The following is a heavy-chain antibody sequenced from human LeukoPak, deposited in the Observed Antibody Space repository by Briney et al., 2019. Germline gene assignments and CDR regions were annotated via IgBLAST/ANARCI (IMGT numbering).Heavy chain of an antibody. Sequence: LSETLSLTCAVSGGSISSGGYSWSWIRQPPGKGLEWIGYIYHSGSTYYNPSLKSRVTISVDTSKNQFSLKLSSVTAADTAVYYCARGSYEGYYWGQGTLVTVSS. CDR2: IYHSGST. CDR1: GGSISSGGYS. D-gene: IGHD5-18*01. V-gene: IGHV4-30-2*01. CDR3: ARGSYEGYY. J-gene: IGHJ4*02.